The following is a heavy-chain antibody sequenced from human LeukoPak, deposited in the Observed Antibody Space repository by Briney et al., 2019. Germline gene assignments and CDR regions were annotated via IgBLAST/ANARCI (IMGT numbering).Heavy chain of an antibody. J-gene: IGHJ3*02. CDR1: GGSISSGGYY. CDR3: ARVRGSYKDDAFDI. V-gene: IGHV4-31*03. Sequence: NTSETLSLTCTVSGGSISSGGYYWSWIRQHPGKGLEWIGYIYYSGSTYYNPSLKSRVTISVDTSKNQFSLKLSSVTAADTAVYYCARVRGSYKDDAFDIWGQGTMVTVSS. CDR2: IYYSGST. D-gene: IGHD2-15*01.